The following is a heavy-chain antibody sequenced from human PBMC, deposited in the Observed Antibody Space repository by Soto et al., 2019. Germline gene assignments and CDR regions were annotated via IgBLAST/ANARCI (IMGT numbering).Heavy chain of an antibody. V-gene: IGHV3-21*01. CDR2: ISGSSSFI. J-gene: IGHJ3*02. CDR1: GFTFKTYS. CDR3: ARDLGNTGYPDAFDI. D-gene: IGHD3-9*01. Sequence: ESGGGLVKPGESLRLSCAGYGFTFKTYSMNWVRQAPGKGLEWVSSISGSSSFIYYAESVRGRLTISRDNAKNSLSLQINSLRVEDTGVYYCARDLGNTGYPDAFDIWGQGTMVTVSS.